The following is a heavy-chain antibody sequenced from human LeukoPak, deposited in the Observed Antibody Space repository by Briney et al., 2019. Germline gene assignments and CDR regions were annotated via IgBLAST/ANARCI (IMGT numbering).Heavy chain of an antibody. J-gene: IGHJ4*02. D-gene: IGHD2-21*01. CDR1: GFTFTSYT. CDR3: ARKSLWFKYYDY. Sequence: GGSLRLSCAAYGFTFTSYTMHWVRQAPGQGLEWVAATSYDGGNRYYADYVKGRFTISRDNSNNTLFLQMKSLRPEDTAVYFCARKSLWFKYYDYWGQGIWVTVSS. CDR2: TSYDGGNR. V-gene: IGHV3-30*01.